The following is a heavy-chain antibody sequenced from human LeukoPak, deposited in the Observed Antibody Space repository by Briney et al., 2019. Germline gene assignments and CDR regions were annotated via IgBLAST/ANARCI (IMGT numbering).Heavy chain of an antibody. V-gene: IGHV1-2*02. CDR1: GYTFTGYY. Sequence: ASVKVSCKASGYTFTGYYMHWVRQAPGQGLEWMGWINPNSGGTNYAQKFQGRVTMTRDTSISTAYMELSWLRSDDTAVYYCAREDPIVGASFDYWGQGTLVTVSS. CDR2: INPNSGGT. J-gene: IGHJ4*02. CDR3: AREDPIVGASFDY. D-gene: IGHD1-26*01.